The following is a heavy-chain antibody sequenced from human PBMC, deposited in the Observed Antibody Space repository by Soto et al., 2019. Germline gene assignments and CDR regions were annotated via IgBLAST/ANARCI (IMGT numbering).Heavy chain of an antibody. J-gene: IGHJ4*02. D-gene: IGHD6-13*01. CDR1: GYTFINCY. V-gene: IGHV1-46*01. Sequence: QVQLVQSGAEVKKPGASVKLSCKASGYTFINCYIHWVRQAPGQGLEWMGIFNPTSGSTNYAQKFQGRVPLTMDTSTRTDYMELSSLRFDDTAVYYCASDLAAGDYWGQGTLVTVSS. CDR3: ASDLAAGDY. CDR2: FNPTSGST.